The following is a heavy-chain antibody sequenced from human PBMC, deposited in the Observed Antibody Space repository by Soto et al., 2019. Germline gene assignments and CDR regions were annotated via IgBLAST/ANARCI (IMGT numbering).Heavy chain of an antibody. Sequence: SETLSLTCTVSGGSITSGGYSWTWIRQSPGKGLEWIGYTYQSGSAYYNPSLKSRVTISVDRSKNQFSLNLTSVTAADTAVYYCARAYYGMDVWGQGTTVTVS. CDR2: TYQSGSA. J-gene: IGHJ6*02. CDR1: GGSITSGGYS. V-gene: IGHV4-30-2*06. CDR3: ARAYYGMDV.